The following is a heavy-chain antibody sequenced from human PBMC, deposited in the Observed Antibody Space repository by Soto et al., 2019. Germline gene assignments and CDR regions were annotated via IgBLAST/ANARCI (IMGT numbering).Heavy chain of an antibody. CDR3: ATGLRKTVIAARPVLDY. Sequence: ASVKVSCKVSGYTLTELSMHWVRQAPGKGLEWMGGFDPEDGETIYAQKFQGRVTMTEDTSTDTAYMELSSLRSEDTAVYYCATGLRKTVIAARPVLDYWGQGTLVPVS. J-gene: IGHJ4*02. CDR1: GYTLTELS. D-gene: IGHD6-6*01. CDR2: FDPEDGET. V-gene: IGHV1-24*01.